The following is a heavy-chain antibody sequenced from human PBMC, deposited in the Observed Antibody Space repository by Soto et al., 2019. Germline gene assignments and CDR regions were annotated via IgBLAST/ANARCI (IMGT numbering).Heavy chain of an antibody. J-gene: IGHJ6*03. D-gene: IGHD2-15*01. CDR2: INAGNGNT. CDR3: ASRSGHRRGWTYSFCYKAQAV. CDR1: GYTFTSYA. Sequence: GASVKVSCKASGYTFTSYAMHWVRQAPGQRLEWMGWINAGNGNTKYSQKFQGRVTITRDTSASTAYMELSSLRSEDTAVYYCASRSGHRRGWTYSFCYKAQAVGGKGHTISVS. V-gene: IGHV1-3*01.